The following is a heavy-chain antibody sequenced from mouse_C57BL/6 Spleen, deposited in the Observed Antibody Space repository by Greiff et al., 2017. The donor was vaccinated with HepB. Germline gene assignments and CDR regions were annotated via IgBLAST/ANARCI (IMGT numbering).Heavy chain of an antibody. Sequence: VKLVESGPELVKPGASVKISCKASGYAFSSSWMNWVKQRPGKGLEWIGRIYPGDGDTNYNGKFKGKATLTADKSSSTAYMQLSSLTSEDSAVYVCARLKITTGGDYWGQGTTLTVSS. CDR3: ARLKITTGGDY. J-gene: IGHJ2*01. D-gene: IGHD1-1*01. V-gene: IGHV1-82*01. CDR1: GYAFSSSW. CDR2: IYPGDGDT.